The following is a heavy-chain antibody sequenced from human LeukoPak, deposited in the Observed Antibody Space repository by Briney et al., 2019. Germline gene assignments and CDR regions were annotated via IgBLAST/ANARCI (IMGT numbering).Heavy chain of an antibody. CDR1: GLTFSDYY. CDR2: INIGGTNT. V-gene: IGHV3-11*01. J-gene: IGHJ5*02. Sequence: GGSLRLSCAASGLTFSDYYMSWIRQAPGKGLEWLSYINIGGTNTHYADSVKGRFTISRDNAKKSLYLEMTNLRAEDTAVYYCATDGAGFDTWGQGVLVAVSS. CDR3: ATDGAGFDT.